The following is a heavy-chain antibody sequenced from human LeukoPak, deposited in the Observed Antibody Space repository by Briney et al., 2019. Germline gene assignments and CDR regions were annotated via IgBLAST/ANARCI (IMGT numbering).Heavy chain of an antibody. CDR2: IRTSGGGT. D-gene: IGHD3-22*01. J-gene: IGHJ4*02. CDR3: AKSTVSPNYYDSSGSFDY. Sequence: GGSLRLSCAASGFTFSSNAVSWVSHAPGKGLECVSAIRTSGGGTYYADSVKGRFTISRDNSKNTLYLQMNSLRAEDTAVYYCAKSTVSPNYYDSSGSFDYWGQGTLVTVSS. V-gene: IGHV3-23*01. CDR1: GFTFSSNA.